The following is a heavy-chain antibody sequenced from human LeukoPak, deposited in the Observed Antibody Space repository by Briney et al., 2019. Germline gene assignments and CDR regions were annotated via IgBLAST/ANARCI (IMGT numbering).Heavy chain of an antibody. D-gene: IGHD2-2*01. V-gene: IGHV4-4*02. Sequence: GSLRLSCAASGFTFSTYGMHWVRQAPGKGLEWIGEIYHSGSTNYNPSLKSRVTISVDKSKNQFSLKLSSVTAADTAVYYCASLIVVVPAAMRVMSLMDYYYGMDVWGQGTTVTVSS. CDR1: GFTFSTYG. J-gene: IGHJ6*02. CDR2: IYHSGST. CDR3: ASLIVVVPAAMRVMSLMDYYYGMDV.